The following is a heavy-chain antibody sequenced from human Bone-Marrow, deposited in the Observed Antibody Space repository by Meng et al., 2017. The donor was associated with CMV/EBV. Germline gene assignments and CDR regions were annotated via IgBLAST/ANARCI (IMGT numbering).Heavy chain of an antibody. V-gene: IGHV3-33*08. Sequence: GESLKISCAASGFTFSSYAMHWVRQAPGKGLEWVAVIWYDGSNKYYADSVKGRFTISRDNSKNSLYLQMNSLRDEDTAVYYCVRDLIRGVVGARPRGPGDLWGRGTLVTVSS. D-gene: IGHD1-26*01. J-gene: IGHJ2*01. CDR3: VRDLIRGVVGARPRGPGDL. CDR1: GFTFSSYA. CDR2: IWYDGSNK.